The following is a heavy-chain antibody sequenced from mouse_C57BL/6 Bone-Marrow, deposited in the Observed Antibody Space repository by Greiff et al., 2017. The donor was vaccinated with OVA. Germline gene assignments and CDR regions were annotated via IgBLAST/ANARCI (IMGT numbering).Heavy chain of an antibody. D-gene: IGHD2-2*01. CDR2: IYPGSGNT. V-gene: IGHV1-76*01. J-gene: IGHJ3*01. CDR3: ARSGYGYDEAWFAY. CDR1: GYTFTDYY. Sequence: VQLQQSGAELVRPGASVKLSCKASGYTFTDYYINWVKQRPGQGLEWIARIYPGSGNTYYNEKFKGKATLTAEKSSSTAYMQLSSLTSEDSAVYFCARSGYGYDEAWFAYWGQGTLVTVSA.